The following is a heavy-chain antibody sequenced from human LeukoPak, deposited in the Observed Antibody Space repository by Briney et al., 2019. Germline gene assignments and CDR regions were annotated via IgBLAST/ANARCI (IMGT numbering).Heavy chain of an antibody. Sequence: LRLSCAASGFTFSSYAMSWIRQHPGKGLEWIGYIYYSGSTYYNPSLKSRVTISVDTSKNQFSLKLSSVTAADTAVYYCARDIAVAGTDGNYYYYGMDVWGQGTTVTVSS. J-gene: IGHJ6*02. V-gene: IGHV4-31*02. D-gene: IGHD6-19*01. CDR3: ARDIAVAGTDGNYYYYGMDV. CDR2: IYYSGST. CDR1: GFTFSSYA.